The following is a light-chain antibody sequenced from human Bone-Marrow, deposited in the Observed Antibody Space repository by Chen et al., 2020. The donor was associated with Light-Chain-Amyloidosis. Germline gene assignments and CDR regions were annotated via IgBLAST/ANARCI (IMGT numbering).Light chain of an antibody. CDR3: QSADSSGTYEVI. CDR2: RDT. V-gene: IGLV3-25*03. J-gene: IGLJ2*01. CDR1: DLPTKY. Sequence: SYELTKPPSVAVSPGQTARSTCPGADLPTKYAYWYQQKPGQAPVLVIHRDTERPSGISERFSGSSSGTTATLTISGVQAEDEADYHCQSADSSGTYEVIFGGGTKLTVL.